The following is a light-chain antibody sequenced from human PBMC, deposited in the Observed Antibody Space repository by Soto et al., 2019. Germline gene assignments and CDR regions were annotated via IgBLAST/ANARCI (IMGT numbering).Light chain of an antibody. CDR2: EVS. CDR1: SPDIGGYKY. Sequence: QSVLTQPASVSGSPGHSITISCTGTSPDIGGYKYVSWYQQHPGKAPKLMIYEVSNRPSGVSNRFSGSKSGNTASLTISGLQTEDEADYYCCAYTSTSALYVFGTGTKLTVL. J-gene: IGLJ1*01. V-gene: IGLV2-14*01. CDR3: CAYTSTSALYV.